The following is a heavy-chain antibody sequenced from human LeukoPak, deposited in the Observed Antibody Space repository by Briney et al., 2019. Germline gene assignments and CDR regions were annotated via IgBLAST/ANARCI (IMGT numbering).Heavy chain of an antibody. D-gene: IGHD3-9*01. CDR1: GFTFSSYS. V-gene: IGHV3-48*02. CDR2: ISSSSSTI. Sequence: GGSLSLSCAASGFTFSSYSMNWVGQAPGKELEWVSYISSSSSTIYYADSVKGRFTISRDNAKNSLYLQMNSLRDEDTAVYYCARDYPNPGDWLLYMGYDAFDMWGQGTMVTVSS. CDR3: ARDYPNPGDWLLYMGYDAFDM. J-gene: IGHJ3*02.